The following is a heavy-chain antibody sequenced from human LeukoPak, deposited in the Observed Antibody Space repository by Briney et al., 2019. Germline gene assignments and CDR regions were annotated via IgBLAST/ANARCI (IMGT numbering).Heavy chain of an antibody. J-gene: IGHJ4*02. D-gene: IGHD6-19*01. V-gene: IGHV3-30-3*01. Sequence: PGGSLRLSCAASGFTFSSYAMHWVRQAPGKGLEWVAVISYDGSNKYYADSVKGRFTISRDNSKNTLYLQMNSPRAEDTAVYYCAGLSLYGWTGFPLDYWGQGTLVTVSS. CDR2: ISYDGSNK. CDR3: AGLSLYGWTGFPLDY. CDR1: GFTFSSYA.